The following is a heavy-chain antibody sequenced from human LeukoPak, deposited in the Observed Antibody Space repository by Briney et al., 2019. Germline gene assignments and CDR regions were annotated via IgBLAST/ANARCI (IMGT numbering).Heavy chain of an antibody. D-gene: IGHD4-17*01. V-gene: IGHV4-59*11. Sequence: SETLSLTCSVSGGSISSHYWSWIRQPPGKGLEWIGYIYYSGSTKYNPSLKSRVTISVDTSKNQFSLKLSSVTTADTAVYYCARGGTTVTPGLLWFDPWGQGTLVTVSS. CDR1: GGSISSHY. CDR3: ARGGTTVTPGLLWFDP. CDR2: IYYSGST. J-gene: IGHJ5*02.